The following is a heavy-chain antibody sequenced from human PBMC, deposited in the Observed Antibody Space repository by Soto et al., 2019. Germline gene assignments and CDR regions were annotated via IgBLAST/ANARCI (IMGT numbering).Heavy chain of an antibody. J-gene: IGHJ2*01. CDR2: IYYSGRT. D-gene: IGHD4-17*01. V-gene: IGHV4-59*01. CDR1: GGSISSYY. CDR3: ARPHTSNYDYGDYPTGYFDL. Sequence: QVQLQESGPGLVKPSETLSLTCTVSGGSISSYYWSWIRQPPGKGLEWIGYIYYSGRTNYNPSLKGRVTISVDTSKNQFSLKLSSVTAADTAVYYCARPHTSNYDYGDYPTGYFDLWGRGTLVTVSS.